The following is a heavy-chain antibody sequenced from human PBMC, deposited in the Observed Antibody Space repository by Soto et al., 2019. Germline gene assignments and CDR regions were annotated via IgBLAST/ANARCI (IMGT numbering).Heavy chain of an antibody. CDR1: GFTFSDYY. CDR3: VRGVAERAPAAKHEF. D-gene: IGHD2-2*01. V-gene: IGHV3-11*01. J-gene: IGHJ4*02. Sequence: PGGSLRLSCAASGFTFSDYYMNLIRQAPGKGLEWVSYISSSGSFRYFADSVKGRFTISRDNAKNSLYLQMNYLRAADTAVYYCVRGVAERAPAAKHEFWGQGTMVTVSS. CDR2: ISSSGSFR.